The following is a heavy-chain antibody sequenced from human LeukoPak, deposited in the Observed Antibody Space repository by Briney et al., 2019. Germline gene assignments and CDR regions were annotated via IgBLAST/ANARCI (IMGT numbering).Heavy chain of an antibody. V-gene: IGHV3-15*01. J-gene: IGHJ4*02. CDR2: IKSKTDGGTT. CDR1: GFTFSNAW. Sequence: GGSLRLSCAASGFTFSNAWMSWVRQAPGKGLEWVGRIKSKTDGGTTDYAAPVKGRFTISRDDSKNTLYLQMNSLKTEDTAVYYCAKDSLFYASGQYYFDYWGQGTLVTVSS. CDR3: AKDSLFYASGQYYFDY. D-gene: IGHD3-10*01.